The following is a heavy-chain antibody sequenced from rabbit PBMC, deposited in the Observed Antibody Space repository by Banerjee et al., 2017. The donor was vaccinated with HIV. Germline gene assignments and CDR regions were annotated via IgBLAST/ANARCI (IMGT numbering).Heavy chain of an antibody. CDR2: IYAGSSGIT. V-gene: IGHV1S40*01. CDR1: GFSFSSGYD. Sequence: QSLEESGGDLVKPGASLTLTCTASGFSFSSGYDMCWVRQAPGKGPEWIACIYAGSSGITYYASWAKGRFTISKTSSTVDLQMTSLTAADTATYFCARDIGSSGWYSFNLWGPGTLVTVS. CDR3: ARDIGSSGWYSFNL. D-gene: IGHD1-1*01. J-gene: IGHJ4*01.